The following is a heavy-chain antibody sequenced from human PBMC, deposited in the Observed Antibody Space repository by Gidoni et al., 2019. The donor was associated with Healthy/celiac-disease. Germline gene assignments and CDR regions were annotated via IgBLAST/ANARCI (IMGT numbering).Heavy chain of an antibody. CDR1: GFTFDDYA. CDR3: AKGHIDCSGGSCYGDY. J-gene: IGHJ4*02. CDR2: ISWNSCSI. V-gene: IGHV3-9*01. Sequence: EVQLVESGGGLVQPGRSLRLSCAASGFTFDDYAMHWVRQAHGKGLGWVSGISWNSCSIGYADSVKGRFTISRDNAKNSLYLQMNSLRAEDTALYYCAKGHIDCSGGSCYGDYWGQGTLVTVSS. D-gene: IGHD2-15*01.